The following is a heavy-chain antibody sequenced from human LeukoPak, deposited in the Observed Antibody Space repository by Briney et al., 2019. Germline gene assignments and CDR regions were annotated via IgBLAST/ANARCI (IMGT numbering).Heavy chain of an antibody. V-gene: IGHV3-21*01. J-gene: IGHJ4*02. CDR2: ISSSSNYI. CDR1: GFTFSSYS. CDR3: ARQRPGTPSPYFDY. Sequence: GGSLRLSCAASGFTFSSYSMNWVRQAPGKGLEWVSSISSSSNYIYYADSVKGRFTISRDNAKNSLYLQMNSLRAEDTAVYYCARQRPGTPSPYFDYWGQGTLVTVSS. D-gene: IGHD1-26*01.